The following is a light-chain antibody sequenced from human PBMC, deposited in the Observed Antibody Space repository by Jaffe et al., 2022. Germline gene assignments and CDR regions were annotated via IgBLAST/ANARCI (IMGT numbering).Light chain of an antibody. J-gene: IGLJ2*01. Sequence: SYELTQPPSVSVSPGQTARITCSGDALPKQYAYWYQQKPGQAPVLVIYKDSERPSGIPERFSGSSSGTTVTLTISGVQAEDEADYYCQSADSSGTYPDEVFGGGTKLTVL. CDR1: ALPKQY. V-gene: IGLV3-25*03. CDR2: KDS. CDR3: QSADSSGTYPDEV.